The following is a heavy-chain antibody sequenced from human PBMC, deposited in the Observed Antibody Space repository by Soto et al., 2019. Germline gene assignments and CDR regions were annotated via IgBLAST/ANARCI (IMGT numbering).Heavy chain of an antibody. V-gene: IGHV4-59*01. D-gene: IGHD7-27*01. Sequence: SETLSLTCTVSGGSISSYYWSWIRQPPGKGLEWIGYIYYSGSTNYNPSLKSRVTISVDTSKNQFSLKLSSVTAADTAVYYCARLNWGSEPAMGNWYFDLWGRGTLVTVSS. CDR3: ARLNWGSEPAMGNWYFDL. CDR1: GGSISSYY. CDR2: IYYSGST. J-gene: IGHJ2*01.